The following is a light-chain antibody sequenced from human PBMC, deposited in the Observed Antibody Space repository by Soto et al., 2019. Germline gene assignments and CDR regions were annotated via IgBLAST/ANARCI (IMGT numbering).Light chain of an antibody. V-gene: IGKV1-12*01. J-gene: IGKJ3*01. Sequence: DIQMTQSPSSVSASVGDRVTITCRASQGISGWLAWYQQKPGQAPKLLIYSASSLQSGVPSRFSGNGTGTDFTLTISSLQPEDFATYYCQHTKSFPLTFGPGTKEHLK. CDR1: QGISGW. CDR3: QHTKSFPLT. CDR2: SAS.